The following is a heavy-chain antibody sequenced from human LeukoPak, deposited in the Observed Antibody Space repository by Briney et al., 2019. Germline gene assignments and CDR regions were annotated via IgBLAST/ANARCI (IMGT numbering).Heavy chain of an antibody. J-gene: IGHJ6*03. CDR2: IYSGGST. D-gene: IGHD6-13*01. CDR3: AKDQLAKPYYYYYYMDV. CDR1: GFTVSSNY. V-gene: IGHV3-66*01. Sequence: GGSLRLSCAASGFTVSSNYMSWVRQAPGKGLEWVSIIYSGGSTYYADSVKDRFTISRDNSKNTLYLQMNSLRAVDTAVYYCAKDQLAKPYYYYYYMDVWGKGTTVTISS.